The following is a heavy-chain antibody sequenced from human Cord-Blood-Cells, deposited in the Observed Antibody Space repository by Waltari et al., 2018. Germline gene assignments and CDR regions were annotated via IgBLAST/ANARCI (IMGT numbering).Heavy chain of an antibody. CDR1: GGSISSSSYY. D-gene: IGHD6-19*01. J-gene: IGHJ2*01. CDR3: ARQWPGDWYFDL. CDR2: IYYSGST. Sequence: QLQLQESGPGLVKPSETLSLTCTVPGGSISSSSYYWGWIRQPPGKGLEWIGSIYYSGSTYYNPSLKSRVTISVDTSKNQFSLKLSSVTAADTAVYYCARQWPGDWYFDLWGRGTLVTVSS. V-gene: IGHV4-39*07.